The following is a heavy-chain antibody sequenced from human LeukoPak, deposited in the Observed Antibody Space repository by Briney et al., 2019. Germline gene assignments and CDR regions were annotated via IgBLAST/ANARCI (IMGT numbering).Heavy chain of an antibody. Sequence: SETLSLTCTVSGGSISSYYWSWIRQPPGEGLEWIGYVYYSGSTNYKSPLKRRVSISVDTSKNQFSLKLSFVTAADTAVYYCARGHPWQHVPESAFDYWGQGTLVTVSS. D-gene: IGHD3-10*02. CDR2: VYYSGST. V-gene: IGHV4-59*01. CDR3: ARGHPWQHVPESAFDY. J-gene: IGHJ4*02. CDR1: GGSISSYY.